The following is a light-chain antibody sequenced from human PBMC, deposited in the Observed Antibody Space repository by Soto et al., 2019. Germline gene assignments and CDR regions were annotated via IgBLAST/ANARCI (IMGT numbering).Light chain of an antibody. J-gene: IGKJ4*01. V-gene: IGKV3-20*01. CDR1: QSVRSSH. CDR3: QQYSRSPLT. CDR2: GAS. Sequence: EIVLTQSPGTLPLSPGERATLSCRASQSVRSSHLAWYQQKPGQAPRLLIYGASISATGIPDRFSGSGSGTDFTLTISRLEPEDFGVYHCQQYSRSPLTFGGGTKVEIK.